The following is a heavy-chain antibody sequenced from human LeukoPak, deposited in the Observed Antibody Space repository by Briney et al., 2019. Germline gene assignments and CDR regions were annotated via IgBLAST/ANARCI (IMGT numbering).Heavy chain of an antibody. Sequence: GGSLRLSCAASGFTFSSYGMSWVRQAPGKGLEWVSAISGSGGSTYYADSVKGRFTISRDNAKNSLYLQMNSLRAEDTAVYYCARTSRDIVVVPAAESRYYYYYYMDVWGKGTTVTISS. V-gene: IGHV3-23*01. CDR2: ISGSGGST. CDR1: GFTFSSYG. D-gene: IGHD2-2*01. J-gene: IGHJ6*03. CDR3: ARTSRDIVVVPAAESRYYYYYYMDV.